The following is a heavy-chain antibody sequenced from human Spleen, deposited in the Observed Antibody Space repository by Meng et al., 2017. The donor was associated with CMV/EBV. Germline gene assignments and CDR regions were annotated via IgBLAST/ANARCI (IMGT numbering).Heavy chain of an antibody. CDR1: GYTFTGYY. Sequence: ASVKVSCKASGYTFTGYYMHWVRQAPGQGLEWMGWLNPDSGGTYFAQKFQGRVTMTRDTSVSTAYMELSRLRSDDTAVYYCAREGYGDDYYYYGMDVWGQGTTVTVSS. D-gene: IGHD4-17*01. CDR2: LNPDSGGT. CDR3: AREGYGDDYYYYGMDV. V-gene: IGHV1-2*02. J-gene: IGHJ6*02.